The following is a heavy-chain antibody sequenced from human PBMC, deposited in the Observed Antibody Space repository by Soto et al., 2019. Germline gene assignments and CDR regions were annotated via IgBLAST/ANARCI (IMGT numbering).Heavy chain of an antibody. CDR3: ARHALGRRKGSSWYVSDYYYYGMDV. J-gene: IGHJ6*02. Sequence: GESLKISCKGSGCSFTSYWIGWVRQMPGKGLEWTGIIYPGDSDTRYSPSFQGQVTISADKSISTAYLQWSSLKASDTAMYYCARHALGRRKGSSWYVSDYYYYGMDVWGQGTTVTVSS. CDR1: GCSFTSYW. D-gene: IGHD6-13*01. V-gene: IGHV5-51*01. CDR2: IYPGDSDT.